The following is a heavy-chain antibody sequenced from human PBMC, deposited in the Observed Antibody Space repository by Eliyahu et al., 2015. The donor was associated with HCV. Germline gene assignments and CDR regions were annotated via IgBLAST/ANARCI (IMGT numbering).Heavy chain of an antibody. CDR3: AREGYDFWSGTGGVDV. CDR1: XGSISSYY. Sequence: QVQLQESGPGLVKPSETLSLTCTVSXGSISSYYWSWIRQPPGKGLEWIGYIYYSGSTNYNPSLKSRVTISVDTSKNQFSLKLSSVTAADTAVYYCAREGYDFWSGTGGVDVWGQGTTVTVSS. CDR2: IYYSGST. V-gene: IGHV4-59*01. J-gene: IGHJ6*02. D-gene: IGHD3-3*01.